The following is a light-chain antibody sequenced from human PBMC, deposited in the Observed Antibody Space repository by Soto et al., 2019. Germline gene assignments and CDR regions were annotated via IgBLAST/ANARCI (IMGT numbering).Light chain of an antibody. CDR1: QSVSSN. J-gene: IGKJ1*01. Sequence: EMVMTQAPFTLSVSPSERSSRSCRASQSVSSNLLWYQQKPGQAPRLLIHGASTRATGIPARFSGSGSGTEFTLTISRLQSEDFAVYYCQQYNNWPRTFGQGTKVDTK. CDR3: QQYNNWPRT. V-gene: IGKV3-15*01. CDR2: GAS.